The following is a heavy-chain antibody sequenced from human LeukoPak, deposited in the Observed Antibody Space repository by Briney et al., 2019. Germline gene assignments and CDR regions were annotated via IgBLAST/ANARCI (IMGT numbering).Heavy chain of an antibody. J-gene: IGHJ6*02. CDR3: ARLGYYDSSGYYSGYYYYGMDV. V-gene: IGHV4-4*09. D-gene: IGHD3-22*01. CDR1: GGSISSYY. CDR2: IYTRGST. Sequence: SETLSLTCTVSGGSISSYYRSWIRQPPGKGLEWIGYIYTRGSTNYNPSLKSRVTISVDTSKNQFSLKLSSVTAADTAVYYCARLGYYDSSGYYSGYYYYGMDVWGQGTTVTVSS.